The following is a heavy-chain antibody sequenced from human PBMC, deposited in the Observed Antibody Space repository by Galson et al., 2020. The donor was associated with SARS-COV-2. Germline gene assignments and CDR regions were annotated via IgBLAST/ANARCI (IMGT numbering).Heavy chain of an antibody. Sequence: GGSLRLSCAASGLVFGNPYSFNDYYMSWIRQSPGRGLEWVASVRHTGTSTDYRDSVRGRFTVSRDNAKNILYLHMDNLRADDTAVYYCAREGLPDFDYGFDVWGKGTAVTVSS. V-gene: IGHV3-11*01. CDR2: VRHTGTST. J-gene: IGHJ6*04. CDR3: AREGLPDFDYGFDV. CDR1: GLVFGNPYSFNDYY.